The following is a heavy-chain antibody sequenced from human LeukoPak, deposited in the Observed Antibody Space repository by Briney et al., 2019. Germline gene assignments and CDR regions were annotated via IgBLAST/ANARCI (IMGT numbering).Heavy chain of an antibody. Sequence: PGGSLRLCCAASGFTFDDYGMRWVRQAPGKGLERVSGINWNGGSTGYADSVKGRFTISRDNAKNSLYLQMNSLRAEDTALYYCARSRLDSSSWYVVGDYWGQGTLVTVSS. J-gene: IGHJ4*02. CDR2: INWNGGST. CDR1: GFTFDDYG. CDR3: ARSRLDSSSWYVVGDY. V-gene: IGHV3-20*04. D-gene: IGHD6-13*01.